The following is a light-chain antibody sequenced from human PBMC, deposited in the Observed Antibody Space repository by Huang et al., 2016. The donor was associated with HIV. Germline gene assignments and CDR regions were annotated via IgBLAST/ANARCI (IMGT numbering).Light chain of an antibody. V-gene: IGKV3-11*01. J-gene: IGKJ1*01. Sequence: EIVLTQSPATLYLSPGERATLTCRASQSVSSDLAWYQQKPGQAPRLLSYDTSSRATGLPARFSGSGSGTDFTLTISSLEPEDFAVYYCQQRSNWPPWTFGQGTKVEIK. CDR1: QSVSSD. CDR3: QQRSNWPPWT. CDR2: DTS.